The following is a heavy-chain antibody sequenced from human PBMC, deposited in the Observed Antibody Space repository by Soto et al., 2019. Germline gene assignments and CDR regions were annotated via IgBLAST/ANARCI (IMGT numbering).Heavy chain of an antibody. J-gene: IGHJ6*03. CDR3: ARFLMEWSPEHHCYYYYMDV. CDR1: GYTFTSYD. V-gene: IGHV1-8*01. CDR2: MNPNSGNT. Sequence: GASVKVSCKASGYTFTSYDINWVRQATGQGLEWMGWMNPNSGNTGYAQKFQGRVTMTRNTSISTAYMELSSLRSEDTAVYYCARFLMEWSPEHHCYYYYMDVWGKGTTVTVSS. D-gene: IGHD3-3*01.